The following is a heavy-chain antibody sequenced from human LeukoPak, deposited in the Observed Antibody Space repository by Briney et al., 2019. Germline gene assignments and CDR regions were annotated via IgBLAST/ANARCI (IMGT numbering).Heavy chain of an antibody. CDR3: ARGYCSGGRCYSVENWFDP. CDR1: GYTFTGYY. D-gene: IGHD2-15*01. Sequence: GASVKVSCKATGYTFTGYYMFWVRQAPRQGLEWMGRINPNSGGTNYAQKFQGRVTMTRDTSISTAYMELSRLRSDDTAVYYCARGYCSGGRCYSVENWFDPWGQGTLVTVSS. J-gene: IGHJ5*02. CDR2: INPNSGGT. V-gene: IGHV1-2*06.